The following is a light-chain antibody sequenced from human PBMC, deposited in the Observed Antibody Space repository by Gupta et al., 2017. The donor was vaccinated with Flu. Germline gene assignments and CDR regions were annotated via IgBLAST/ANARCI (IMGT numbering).Light chain of an antibody. Sequence: AIQMTQSPSSLSASVGDRVAITCRASQVIRNDLGWYQQKPGKAPKLLIYGASSLQSGVPSRFSGSGPDTDFTLTISSLQPEDFATYYCLQDYNYPWTFGQGTKVE. J-gene: IGKJ1*01. V-gene: IGKV1-6*01. CDR3: LQDYNYPWT. CDR2: GAS. CDR1: QVIRND.